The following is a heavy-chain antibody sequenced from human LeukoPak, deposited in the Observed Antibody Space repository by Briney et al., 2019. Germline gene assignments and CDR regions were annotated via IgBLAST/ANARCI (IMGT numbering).Heavy chain of an antibody. CDR3: ARDQQPIAAAAIGDYYYGMDV. Sequence: WASVKVSCKVSGKTLSDLSIHWLRQPPGKGLEWLGGSDPEDGERIYAQMFQGRVTMTEDTSIDTAYMELSSLRSEDTAVYYCARDQQPIAAAAIGDYYYGMDVWGQGTTVTVSS. D-gene: IGHD6-13*01. CDR1: GKTLSDLS. CDR2: SDPEDGER. J-gene: IGHJ6*02. V-gene: IGHV1-24*01.